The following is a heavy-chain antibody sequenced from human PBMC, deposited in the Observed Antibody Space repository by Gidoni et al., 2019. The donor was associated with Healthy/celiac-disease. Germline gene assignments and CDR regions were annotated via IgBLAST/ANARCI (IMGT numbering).Heavy chain of an antibody. CDR3: AKDLVNVWGMGMGGLYYGMDV. V-gene: IGHV3-30*18. CDR2: ISYDGSNK. Sequence: QVQLVESGGGVVQPGRSLRLSCAASGFTFSSYGMHWVRQAPGKGLEWVAVISYDGSNKYYADSVKGRFTISRDNSKNTLYLQMNSLRAEDTAVYYCAKDLVNVWGMGMGGLYYGMDVWGQGTTVTVSS. J-gene: IGHJ6*02. CDR1: GFTFSSYG. D-gene: IGHD3-16*01.